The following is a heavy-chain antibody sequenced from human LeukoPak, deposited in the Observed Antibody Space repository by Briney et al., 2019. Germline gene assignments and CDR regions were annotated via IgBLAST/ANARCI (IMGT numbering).Heavy chain of an antibody. J-gene: IGHJ6*02. Sequence: PSETLSLTCAVYGGSFSGYYWSWIRQPPGKGLEWIGEINHSGSTNYNPSLKSRVTMSVDTSKNQYSLKLSSVTAADTAVYYCAGVIVVVPPGMDVWGQGTTVTVSS. CDR1: GGSFSGYY. D-gene: IGHD3-22*01. V-gene: IGHV4-34*01. CDR2: INHSGST. CDR3: AGVIVVVPPGMDV.